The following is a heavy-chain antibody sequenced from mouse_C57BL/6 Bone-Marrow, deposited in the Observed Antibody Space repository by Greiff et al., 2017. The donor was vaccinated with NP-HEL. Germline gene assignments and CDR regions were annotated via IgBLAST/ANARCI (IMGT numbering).Heavy chain of an antibody. CDR2: ISSGGSYT. V-gene: IGHV5-6*01. D-gene: IGHD2-3*01. CDR1: GFTFSSYG. CDR3: ARQEMVTSFYYFDY. J-gene: IGHJ2*01. Sequence: VQLKESGGDLVKPGGSLKLSCAASGFTFSSYGMSWVRQTPDKRLEWVATISSGGSYTYYPDSVKGRFTISRDNAKNTLYLQMSSLKSEDTAMYYCARQEMVTSFYYFDYRGQGTTLTVSS.